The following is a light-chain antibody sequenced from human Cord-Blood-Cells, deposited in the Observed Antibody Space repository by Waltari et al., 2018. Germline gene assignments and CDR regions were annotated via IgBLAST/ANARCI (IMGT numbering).Light chain of an antibody. CDR2: DAS. Sequence: EIVLTQSPATLSLSPGERATLSCRASQSVSSYLAWYQQKPGQTPRLLIYDASNRATGIPARFSGRESGTDFTLTISSLEPEDFAVYYCQQRSNWPPLTFGGGTKVEIK. CDR1: QSVSSY. J-gene: IGKJ4*01. CDR3: QQRSNWPPLT. V-gene: IGKV3-11*01.